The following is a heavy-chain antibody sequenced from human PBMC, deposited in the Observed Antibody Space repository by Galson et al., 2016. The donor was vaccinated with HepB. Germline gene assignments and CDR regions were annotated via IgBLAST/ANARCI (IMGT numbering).Heavy chain of an antibody. D-gene: IGHD2-2*01. CDR2: IGAYNGNT. Sequence: SVKVSCKAPGYTFNSYGINWVRQAPGQGLEWMGWIGAYNGNTKYAQNLQGRVTLTADTSTSTAYMELRSLRSDDTAVYYCARGGDCISTSCHNWFGPWGQGTLVTVSS. V-gene: IGHV1-18*01. CDR1: GYTFNSYG. CDR3: ARGGDCISTSCHNWFGP. J-gene: IGHJ5*02.